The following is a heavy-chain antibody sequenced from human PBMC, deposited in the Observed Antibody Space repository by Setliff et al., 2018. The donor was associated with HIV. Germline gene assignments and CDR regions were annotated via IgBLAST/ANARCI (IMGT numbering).Heavy chain of an antibody. Sequence: TSETLSLTCTVSGYSIGSGYYWGWSRQTPERGLEWIGSIIYHGTTYYNPSLKSRVTISVDTSKNQFSLKLSSVTAADTAVYYCARRSGWSEDYWGQGTLVTVS. D-gene: IGHD6-19*01. J-gene: IGHJ4*02. V-gene: IGHV4-38-2*02. CDR1: GYSIGSGYY. CDR2: IIYHGTT. CDR3: ARRSGWSEDY.